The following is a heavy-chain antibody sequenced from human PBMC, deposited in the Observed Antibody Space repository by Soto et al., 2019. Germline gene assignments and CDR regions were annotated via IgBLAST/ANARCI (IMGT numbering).Heavy chain of an antibody. CDR2: VSHDGRNT. CDR3: AKGGRQWLVTSDFNF. CDR1: GFTFSDYA. J-gene: IGHJ4*02. Sequence: VQLVESGGGVVQPGRSLRLSCAASGFTFSDYAMHWVRQAPGKGLEWVAVVSHDGRNTHYADSVKGRFTISRDSPKNTVTLEMTSLRADVTVVYYCAKGGRQWLVTSDFNFWRQGALVTVSS. D-gene: IGHD6-19*01. V-gene: IGHV3-30*18.